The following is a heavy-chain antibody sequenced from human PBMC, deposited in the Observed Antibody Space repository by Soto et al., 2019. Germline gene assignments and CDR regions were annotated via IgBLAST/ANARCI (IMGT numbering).Heavy chain of an antibody. CDR1: DNTFTHYG. J-gene: IGHJ6*02. Sequence: ASVKVSCKSSDNTFTHYGINWVRQAPGQGLEWMGWISGYNGNTKYAQKFQDRVTMTADTSTRTAFMEVRSLTSENTGVYFCAATGGNYFGLDVWGQGTTVTVLL. D-gene: IGHD2-8*02. V-gene: IGHV1-18*01. CDR3: AATGGNYFGLDV. CDR2: ISGYNGNT.